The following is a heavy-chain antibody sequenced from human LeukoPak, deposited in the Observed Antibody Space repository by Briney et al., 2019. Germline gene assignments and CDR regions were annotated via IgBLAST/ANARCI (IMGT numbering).Heavy chain of an antibody. Sequence: GGSLRLSCAASGFTFSSYSMNWVRQAPGKGLEWVSSISSSSSYIYYADSVKGRFTISRDNAKNSLYLQMNSLRAEDTAVYYCAREGVDREYSSGWYRYYYMDVWGKGTTVTVSS. CDR3: AREGVDREYSSGWYRYYYMDV. CDR1: GFTFSSYS. V-gene: IGHV3-21*01. J-gene: IGHJ6*03. CDR2: ISSSSSYI. D-gene: IGHD6-19*01.